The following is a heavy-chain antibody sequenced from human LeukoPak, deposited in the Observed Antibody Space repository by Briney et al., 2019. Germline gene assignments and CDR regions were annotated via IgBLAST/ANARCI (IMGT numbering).Heavy chain of an antibody. J-gene: IGHJ3*02. Sequence: PGGSLRLSCAASGFTFSSYAMSWVRQAPGKGLEWVSAISGSGGSTYYADSVKGRFTISRDNSKNTLYLQMNSLRAEDTAVYYCAKVKQWLATSSYDAFDIWGQGTMVTVSS. V-gene: IGHV3-23*01. CDR3: AKVKQWLATSSYDAFDI. CDR1: GFTFSSYA. D-gene: IGHD6-19*01. CDR2: ISGSGGST.